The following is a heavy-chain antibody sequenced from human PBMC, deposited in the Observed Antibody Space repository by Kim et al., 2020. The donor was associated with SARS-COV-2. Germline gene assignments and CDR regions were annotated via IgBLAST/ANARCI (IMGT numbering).Heavy chain of an antibody. CDR1: GFTFSSYG. CDR2: ISYDGSNK. V-gene: IGHV3-30*18. J-gene: IGHJ6*02. Sequence: GGSLRLSCAASGFTFSSYGMHWVRQAPGKGLEWVAVISYDGSNKYYADSVKGRFTISRDNSKNTLYLQMNSLRAEDTAVYYCAKMNVDIVATWPTYGMDVWGQGTTVTVSS. CDR3: AKMNVDIVATWPTYGMDV. D-gene: IGHD5-12*01.